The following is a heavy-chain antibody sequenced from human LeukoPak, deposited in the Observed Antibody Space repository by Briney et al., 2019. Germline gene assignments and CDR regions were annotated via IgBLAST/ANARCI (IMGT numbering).Heavy chain of an antibody. Sequence: PSETLSLTCTVSGGSISSSSYYWGWMRQPPGKGREWIGSIYYSGSTYYNPSLKSRVTISVDTSKNQFSLKLSSVTAADTAVYYCATQARLLWFGELLSSTHFDYWGQGTLVTVSS. D-gene: IGHD3-10*01. CDR1: GGSISSSSYY. V-gene: IGHV4-39*01. J-gene: IGHJ4*02. CDR2: IYYSGST. CDR3: ATQARLLWFGELLSSTHFDY.